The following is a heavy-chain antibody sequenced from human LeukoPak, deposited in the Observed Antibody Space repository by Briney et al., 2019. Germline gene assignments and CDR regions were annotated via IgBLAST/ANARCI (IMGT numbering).Heavy chain of an antibody. V-gene: IGHV4-59*08. CDR1: GGSFSSYY. CDR3: ARHKYSSGWPPEGAFDI. CDR2: IDHGGST. D-gene: IGHD6-19*01. Sequence: SETLSLTCTVSGGSFSSYYWTWIRQPPGKGLEWIGYIDHGGSTNYNPSLRSRVSISSDTSKNQFSLKLSSVTAADTAVYYCARHKYSSGWPPEGAFDIWGQGTMVTVSS. J-gene: IGHJ3*02.